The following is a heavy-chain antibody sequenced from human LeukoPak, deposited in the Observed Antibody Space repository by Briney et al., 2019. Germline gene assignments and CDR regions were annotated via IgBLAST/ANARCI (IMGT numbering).Heavy chain of an antibody. CDR2: IHTSGNT. D-gene: IGHD2-21*01. CDR3: ARDRGGDSFDI. Sequence: PSQTLSLTCTVSAGSVSSGNFYWTWLRHPAGTQLEWIGRIHTSGNTSHNPSLWSRVTISTDTSKNQFSLTLNFVTAADTAVYYCARDRGGDSFDIWGQGTTVTVSS. J-gene: IGHJ3*02. CDR1: AGSVSSGNFY. V-gene: IGHV4-61*02.